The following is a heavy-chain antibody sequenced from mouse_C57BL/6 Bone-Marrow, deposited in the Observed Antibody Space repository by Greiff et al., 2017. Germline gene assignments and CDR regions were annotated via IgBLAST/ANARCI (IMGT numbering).Heavy chain of an antibody. CDR1: GFTFSSYG. D-gene: IGHD2-4*01. CDR3: ARHGYDYAWFAY. J-gene: IGHJ3*01. CDR2: ISSGGSYT. Sequence: EVNVVESGGDLVKPGGSLKLSCAASGFTFSSYGMSWVRQTPDKRLEWVATISSGGSYTYYPDSVKGRFTISRDNAKNTLYLHMSSLESEDTAMYYCARHGYDYAWFAYWGQGTLVTVSA. V-gene: IGHV5-6*01.